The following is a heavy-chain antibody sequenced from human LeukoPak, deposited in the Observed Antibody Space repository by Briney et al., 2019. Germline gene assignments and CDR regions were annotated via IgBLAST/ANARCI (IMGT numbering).Heavy chain of an antibody. D-gene: IGHD5-12*01. CDR2: ISSSSSYI. J-gene: IGHJ5*02. CDR1: GFTFSSYS. Sequence: GGSLRLSCAASGFTFSSYSMNWVRQAPGKGLEWVSSISSSSSYICYADSVKGRFTISRDNAKNSLYLQMNSLRAEDTAVYYCARQSLGPVGLRWFDPWGQGTLVTVSS. V-gene: IGHV3-21*01. CDR3: ARQSLGPVGLRWFDP.